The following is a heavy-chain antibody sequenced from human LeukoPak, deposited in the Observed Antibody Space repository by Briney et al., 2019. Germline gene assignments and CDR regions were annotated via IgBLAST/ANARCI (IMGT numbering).Heavy chain of an antibody. Sequence: GASVKVSCKASGYTFTGYYMHWVRQAPGQGLEWMGWNNPNSGGTNYAQKFQGRVTMTRDTSISTAYMELSRLRSDDTAVYYCARDHHFYYYYMDVWGKGTTVTVSS. CDR3: ARDHHFYYYYMDV. CDR1: GYTFTGYY. J-gene: IGHJ6*03. D-gene: IGHD1-14*01. V-gene: IGHV1-2*02. CDR2: NNPNSGGT.